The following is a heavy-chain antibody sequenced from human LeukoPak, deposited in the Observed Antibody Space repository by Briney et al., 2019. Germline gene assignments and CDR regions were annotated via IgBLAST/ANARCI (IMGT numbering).Heavy chain of an antibody. CDR3: ARDPAIYYYYYGMDV. CDR1: GGTFSSYA. J-gene: IGHJ6*02. CDR2: IIPIFDTA. D-gene: IGHD2-2*01. V-gene: IGHV1-69*01. Sequence: SVKVSCKASGGTFSSYAISWVRQAPGQGLEWMGGIIPIFDTANYAQKFQGRVTITADESTSTAYMELSSLRSEDTAVYYCARDPAIYYYYYGMDVWGQGTTVTVSS.